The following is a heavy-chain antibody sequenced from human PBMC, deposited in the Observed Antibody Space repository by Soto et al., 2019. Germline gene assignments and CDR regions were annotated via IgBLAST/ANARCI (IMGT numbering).Heavy chain of an antibody. J-gene: IGHJ2*01. V-gene: IGHV3-23*01. D-gene: IGHD4-17*01. CDR3: AKALWNRAGVATVTTGYFDL. Sequence: GGSLRLSCAASGFTFSSYAMSWVRQAPGKGLEWVSAISGSGGSTYYADSVKGRFTISRDNSKNTLYLQMNSLRAEDTAVYYCAKALWNRAGVATVTTGYFDLWGRGTLVTVSS. CDR1: GFTFSSYA. CDR2: ISGSGGST.